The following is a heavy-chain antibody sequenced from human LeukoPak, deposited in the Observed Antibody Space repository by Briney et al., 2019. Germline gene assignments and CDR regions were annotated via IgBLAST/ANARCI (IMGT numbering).Heavy chain of an antibody. CDR3: AKDHIDQLLGRANWFDP. CDR2: ISYDGSNK. Sequence: PGRSLRLSCAASGFTFSSYGMHWVRQAPGKGLEWVAVISYDGSNKYYADSVKGRFTISRDNSKNTLYLQMNSLRAEDTAVYHCAKDHIDQLLGRANWFDPWGQGTLVTVSS. CDR1: GFTFSSYG. D-gene: IGHD2-2*01. V-gene: IGHV3-30*18. J-gene: IGHJ5*02.